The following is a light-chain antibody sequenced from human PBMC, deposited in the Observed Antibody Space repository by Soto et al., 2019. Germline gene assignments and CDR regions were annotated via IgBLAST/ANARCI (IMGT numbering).Light chain of an antibody. CDR1: SSNIGKNY. V-gene: IGLV1-47*02. J-gene: IGLJ2*01. CDR3: ASWDDTLSVPI. Sequence: QSALTQPPSASGTPGQRVTISCSGSSSNIGKNYVYWYQQLPGTAPKLLIYSVNQRPSGVPDRISGSRSGTSASLAIIGLRSEDEADYYCASWDDTLSVPIFGGGTKLTVL. CDR2: SVN.